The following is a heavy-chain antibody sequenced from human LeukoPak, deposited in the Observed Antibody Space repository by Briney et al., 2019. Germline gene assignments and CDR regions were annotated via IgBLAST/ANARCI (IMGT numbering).Heavy chain of an antibody. CDR1: GGNFSNYA. V-gene: IGHV1-69*04. D-gene: IGHD3-16*01. J-gene: IGHJ4*02. Sequence: ASVKVSCKASGGNFSNYAFNWVRQAPGQGLEWMGRIIPIFGIANYAQNFQGRLTITAEKSTGIVYMELNTLRSDDMAVYYCASPSYYFWDYFDLWGQGTLVTVSS. CDR3: ASPSYYFWDYFDL. CDR2: IIPIFGIA.